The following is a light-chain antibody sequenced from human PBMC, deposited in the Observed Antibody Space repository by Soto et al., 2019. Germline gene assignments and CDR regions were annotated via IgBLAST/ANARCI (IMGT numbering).Light chain of an antibody. CDR3: QQDYNNPPT. CDR1: QSVFYSSDNKNY. J-gene: IGKJ5*01. Sequence: DIVMTQSPDSLPVSLGERATIRCRSSQSVFYSSDNKNYLSWYQQKPGHSPRLLVSWASTRESGVPDRFSGSGSGTDFTLTISNLQAEDVAVYFCQQDYNNPPTFGQGTRLEI. CDR2: WAS. V-gene: IGKV4-1*01.